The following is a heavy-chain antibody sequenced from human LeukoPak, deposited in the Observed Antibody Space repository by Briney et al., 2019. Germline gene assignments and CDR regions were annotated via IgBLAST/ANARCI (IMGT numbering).Heavy chain of an antibody. CDR3: ARESSTGIAVALRIFDY. CDR2: IYHSGST. V-gene: IGHV4-59*12. J-gene: IGHJ4*02. D-gene: IGHD6-19*01. CDR1: GGSISSYY. Sequence: PSETLSLTCTVSGGSISSYYWSWIRQPPGKGLEWIGYIYHSGSTYYNPSLKSRVTISVDRSKNQFSLKLSSVTAADTAVYYCARESSTGIAVALRIFDYWGQGTLVTVSS.